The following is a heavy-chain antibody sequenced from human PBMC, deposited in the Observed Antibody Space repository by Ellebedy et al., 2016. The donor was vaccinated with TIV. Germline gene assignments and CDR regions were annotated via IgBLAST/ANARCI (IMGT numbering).Heavy chain of an antibody. J-gene: IGHJ5*01. Sequence: AASVKVSCKASGYTFTNYAIHWARQASGQGLEWMGWMNPKTNNTVYAQKFQGRVTMTRNTPIKTAYLALTSLKFDDKAVYFCTTGVTMGENRVFDSWGQGTLVIVSS. CDR3: TTGVTMGENRVFDS. D-gene: IGHD2-21*02. CDR1: GYTFTNYA. V-gene: IGHV1-8*01. CDR2: MNPKTNNT.